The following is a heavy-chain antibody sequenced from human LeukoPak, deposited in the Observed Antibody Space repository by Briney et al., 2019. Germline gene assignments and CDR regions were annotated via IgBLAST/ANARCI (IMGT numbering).Heavy chain of an antibody. V-gene: IGHV3-7*05. CDR2: INQDGSVK. D-gene: IGHD1-26*01. CDR3: AAFRREWEPY. Sequence: PGGSLRLSCAASGFXFSYHWINWVRQAPGKGLEWVANINQDGSVKYYVDSVKGRFTISRDNAKNSLYLQMNSLRAEDTAVYYCAAFRREWEPYWGQGTLVTVSS. CDR1: GFXFSYHW. J-gene: IGHJ4*02.